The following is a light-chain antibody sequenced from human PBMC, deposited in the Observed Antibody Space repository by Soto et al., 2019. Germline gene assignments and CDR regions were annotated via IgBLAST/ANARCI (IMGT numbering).Light chain of an antibody. CDR1: SSDVGDYNY. CDR3: SSYAGSKNYVI. CDR2: EDS. J-gene: IGLJ2*01. Sequence: QSALTQPPSASGSPGQSVTISCTGSSSDVGDYNYVSWYQQPPGKAPKLIIYEDSKRPSEVPDRFSGSKSGNTASLTVSGLQAEDEADYYCSSYAGSKNYVIFGGGTKLTVL. V-gene: IGLV2-8*01.